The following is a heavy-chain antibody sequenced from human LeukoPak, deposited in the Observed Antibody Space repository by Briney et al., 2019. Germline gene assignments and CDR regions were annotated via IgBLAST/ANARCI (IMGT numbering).Heavy chain of an antibody. CDR2: INQDGSEE. D-gene: IGHD3-16*02. Sequence: GGSLRLSCAASGFTFSNYWMTWVRQAPGKGLEWVAHINQDGSEEHYMDSAKARFTISRDNAKNSLSLQMNSLRAEDTAVYYCARVGGRYSPLGYWGQGTLATVSS. CDR1: GFTFSNYW. V-gene: IGHV3-7*01. J-gene: IGHJ4*02. CDR3: ARVGGRYSPLGY.